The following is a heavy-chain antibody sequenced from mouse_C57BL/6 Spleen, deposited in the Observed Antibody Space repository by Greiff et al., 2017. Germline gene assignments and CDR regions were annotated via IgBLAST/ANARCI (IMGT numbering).Heavy chain of an antibody. J-gene: IGHJ3*01. CDR2: ISDGGSYT. CDR1: GFTFSSYA. D-gene: IGHD3-2*02. V-gene: IGHV5-4*03. CDR3: ARADSSGYVFAY. Sequence: EVMLVESGGGLVKPGGSLKLSCAASGFTFSSYAMSWVRQTPEKRLEWVATISDGGSYTYYPDNVKGRFTISRDNAKNNLYLQMSHLKSEDTAMYYCARADSSGYVFAYWGQGTLVTVSA.